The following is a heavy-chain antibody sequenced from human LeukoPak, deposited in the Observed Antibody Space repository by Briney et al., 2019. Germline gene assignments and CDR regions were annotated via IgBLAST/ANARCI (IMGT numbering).Heavy chain of an antibody. J-gene: IGHJ5*02. CDR2: ISYDGSNK. CDR1: GFSFSSYG. D-gene: IGHD3-22*01. CDR3: AKDRKVVVITIPWFDP. V-gene: IGHV3-30*18. Sequence: GGSLRLSCAASGFSFSSYGMHWVRQAPGKGLEWVAVISYDGSNKYYADSVKGRFTISRDNSKNTLYLHMNSLRAEDTAVYYCAKDRKVVVITIPWFDPWGRGTLVTVSS.